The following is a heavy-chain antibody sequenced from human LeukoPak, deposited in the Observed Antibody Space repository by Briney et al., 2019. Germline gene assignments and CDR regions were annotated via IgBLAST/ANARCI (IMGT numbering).Heavy chain of an antibody. CDR3: ARDAVDTANAV. J-gene: IGHJ6*02. CDR2: INSDGSIT. V-gene: IGHV3-74*01. D-gene: IGHD5-18*01. CDR1: GFTFTTYW. Sequence: GGSLRLSRAASGFTFTTYWMHWVRQAPGKGLVWVSHINSDGSITSYADSVKGRFTISRDNAKNTLYLQMNSLRAEDTAVYYCARDAVDTANAVWGQGTTVTVSS.